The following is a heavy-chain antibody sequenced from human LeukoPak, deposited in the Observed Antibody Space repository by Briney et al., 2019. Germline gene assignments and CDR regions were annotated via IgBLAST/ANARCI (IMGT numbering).Heavy chain of an antibody. Sequence: GGSLRLSCAASGLTVSSNYMSWVRQAPGKGLEWVSVIYSGGSANYADSVKGRFTISRDSSKNTLYLQVNSLRAEDTAVYYCARGQGYYFDYWGQGTLVTVSS. V-gene: IGHV3-53*01. CDR3: ARGQGYYFDY. J-gene: IGHJ4*02. CDR2: IYSGGSA. CDR1: GLTVSSNY.